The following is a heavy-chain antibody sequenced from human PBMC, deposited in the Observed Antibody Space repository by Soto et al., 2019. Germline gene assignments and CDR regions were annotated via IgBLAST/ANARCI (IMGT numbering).Heavy chain of an antibody. CDR2: INWDDDK. V-gene: IGHV2-5*02. CDR3: AHTSSVPIIFYH. D-gene: IGHD4-17*01. J-gene: IGHJ4*02. CDR1: GFSLSTSGVG. Sequence: QITLKEYGPTLVKPTQTLTLTCTFTGFSLSTSGVGGGWIRQPPGKALEWLALINWDDDKRYSPSLKSRLTITKDTSKNQVVLTMTNLDPVDPATDYCAHTSSVPIIFYHCGQGTLVTVSS.